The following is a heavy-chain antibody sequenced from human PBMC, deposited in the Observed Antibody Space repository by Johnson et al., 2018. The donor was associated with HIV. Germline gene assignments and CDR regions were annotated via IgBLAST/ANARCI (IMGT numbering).Heavy chain of an antibody. J-gene: IGHJ3*02. CDR1: GFTVSSNY. V-gene: IGHV3-7*03. Sequence: EVQLVESGGGLVQPGGSLRLSCAASGFTVSSNYMSWVRQAPGKGLEWVATIKQDGSERYHVDSVKGRFTISRDNAKKSLYLQMNSLKIEDTAVYYCTRSDSTYYNFWSGYYTGAFDIWGQGTMVTVSS. D-gene: IGHD3-3*01. CDR3: TRSDSTYYNFWSGYYTGAFDI. CDR2: IKQDGSER.